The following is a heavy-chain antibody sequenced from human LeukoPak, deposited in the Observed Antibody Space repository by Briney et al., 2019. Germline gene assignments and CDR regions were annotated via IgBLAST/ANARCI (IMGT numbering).Heavy chain of an antibody. V-gene: IGHV1-69*06. D-gene: IGHD5-24*01. CDR2: IIPIFGTA. J-gene: IGHJ4*02. CDR3: ARDGFRRDDYNSGLDY. CDR1: GGTFSSYA. Sequence: ASVKVSCKASGGTFSSYAISWVRQAPGQGLEWMGGIIPIFGTANYAQKFQGRVTITADKSTSTAYMELSSLRSDDTAIYYCARDGFRRDDYNSGLDYWGQGTLVTVSS.